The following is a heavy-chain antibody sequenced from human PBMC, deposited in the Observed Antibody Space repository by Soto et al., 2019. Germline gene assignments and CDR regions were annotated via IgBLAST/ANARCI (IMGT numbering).Heavy chain of an antibody. Sequence: GSLRLSCAASGFTFSYAWMSWVRQAPGKGLEWVGRIKSKPHGGTTDYAAPVKGRFTFSRDDSQNMLYLQMNSLKTEDTAVYYCSTGSVFGVTTYAEDYWGQGTLVTVSS. CDR1: GFTFSYAW. V-gene: IGHV3-15*01. CDR2: IKSKPHGGTT. CDR3: STGSVFGVTTYAEDY. J-gene: IGHJ4*02. D-gene: IGHD3-3*01.